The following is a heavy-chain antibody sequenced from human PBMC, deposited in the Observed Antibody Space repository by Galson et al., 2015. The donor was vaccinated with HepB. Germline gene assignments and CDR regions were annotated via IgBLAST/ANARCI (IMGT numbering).Heavy chain of an antibody. Sequence: SVKVSCKASGGTFSSYAISWVRQAPGQGLEWMGGIIPIFGTANYAQKFQGRVTITADKSTSTAYMELSSLRSEDTAVYYCARDRGRITMVRGALGSWGQGTMVTVSS. J-gene: IGHJ3*01. D-gene: IGHD3-10*01. CDR1: GGTFSSYA. V-gene: IGHV1-69*06. CDR3: ARDRGRITMVRGALGS. CDR2: IIPIFGTA.